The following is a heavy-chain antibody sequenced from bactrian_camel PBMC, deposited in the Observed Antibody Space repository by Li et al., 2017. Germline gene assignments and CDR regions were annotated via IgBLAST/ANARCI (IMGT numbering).Heavy chain of an antibody. D-gene: IGHD3*01. CDR1: DPTFSQSP. CDR3: AADVNLGMSDGYCCGVET. J-gene: IGHJ6*01. V-gene: IGHV3S31*01. CDR2: LDSDDST. Sequence: VQLVESGGGLVQPGGSLRLSCTASDPTFSQSPMSWIRQAPGKEREGVATLDSDDSTEYAPFVAGRFTISKDDARNTLYLQMDSLKPEDTAMYQCAADVNLGMSDGYCCGVETWGQGTQVTVS.